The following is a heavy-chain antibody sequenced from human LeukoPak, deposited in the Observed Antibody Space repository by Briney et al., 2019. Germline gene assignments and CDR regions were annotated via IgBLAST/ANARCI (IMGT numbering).Heavy chain of an antibody. Sequence: SGGSLRLSCAASGFTFSSYAMSWVRQAPGKGLEWVSAISGSGGSTYYADSVKGRFTISRDNSKNTLYLQVNSLRAEDTAVYYCAKAPYGDYEIAWFDPWGQGTLVTVSS. CDR3: AKAPYGDYEIAWFDP. V-gene: IGHV3-23*01. D-gene: IGHD4-17*01. CDR1: GFTFSSYA. J-gene: IGHJ5*02. CDR2: ISGSGGST.